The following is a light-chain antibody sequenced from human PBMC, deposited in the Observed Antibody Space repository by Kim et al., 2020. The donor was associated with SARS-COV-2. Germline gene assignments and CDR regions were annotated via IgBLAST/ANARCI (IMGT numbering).Light chain of an antibody. CDR3: QKCDSAPWT. CDR1: QDISNY. CDR2: AAS. J-gene: IGKJ1*01. V-gene: IGKV1-27*01. Sequence: ASVRDRVTINCRASQDISNYLAWFQLKPGKAPKLLIYAASALQPGVPSRFSGSGSGTDFTLTVTSLQPEDVATYYCQKCDSAPWTFGQGTKVEIK.